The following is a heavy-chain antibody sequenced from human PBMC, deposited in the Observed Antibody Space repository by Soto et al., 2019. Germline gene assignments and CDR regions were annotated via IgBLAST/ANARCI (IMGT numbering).Heavy chain of an antibody. V-gene: IGHV3-21*01. CDR3: ARDLDPYLPAGGMDV. CDR2: ISSSSSYI. J-gene: IGHJ6*02. CDR1: GFTFSSYS. Sequence: EVQLVESGGGLVKPGGSPRLSCAASGFTFSSYSMNWVRQAPGKGLEWVSSISSSSSYIYYADSVKGRFTISRDNAKNSLYLQMNSLRAEDTAVYYCARDLDPYLPAGGMDVWGQGTTVTVSS.